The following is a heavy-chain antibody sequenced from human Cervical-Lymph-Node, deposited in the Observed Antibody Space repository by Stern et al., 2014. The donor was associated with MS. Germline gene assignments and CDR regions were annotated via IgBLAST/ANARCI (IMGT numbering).Heavy chain of an antibody. Sequence: QLVQSGAEVKKPGASVKVSCKASGYTFTNYYIHWVRQAPGQGLEWMGIINPGGRSTTYAQKFQGRVTMTRDTSTTTVSMELSSLRSEDTAVYYCAREGANSGYYLDYWGQGSLVTVSS. CDR2: INPGGRST. J-gene: IGHJ4*02. D-gene: IGHD3-22*01. CDR1: GYTFTNYY. CDR3: AREGANSGYYLDY. V-gene: IGHV1-46*01.